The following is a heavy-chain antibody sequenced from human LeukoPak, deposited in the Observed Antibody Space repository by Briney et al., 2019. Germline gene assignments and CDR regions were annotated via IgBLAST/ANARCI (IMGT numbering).Heavy chain of an antibody. Sequence: SETLSLTCTVSGASISSHYWSWIRQPAGKGLEWIGRTYISGSTNYNPPLKSRVTMSLDTSKNQFSLRLSSVTAADTAMYYCARDRRDKLPGDLWGQGTMVTVSS. CDR3: ARDRRDKLPGDL. J-gene: IGHJ3*01. V-gene: IGHV4-4*07. D-gene: IGHD1-7*01. CDR2: TYISGST. CDR1: GASISSHY.